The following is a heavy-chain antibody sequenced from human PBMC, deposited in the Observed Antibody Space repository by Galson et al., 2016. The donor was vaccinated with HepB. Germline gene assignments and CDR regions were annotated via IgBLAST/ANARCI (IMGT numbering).Heavy chain of an antibody. V-gene: IGHV1-18*01. CDR2: ISTYNGNT. J-gene: IGHJ4*02. Sequence: SVKVSCKGSGYNFTRHAVSWVRQAPGQGLEWLGWISTYNGNTNYAQKVQGRVTMTTDTATTTVYMEMRGLTSDDTAVYYCARHGGSGSPYRKYLHWGQGTLVVVSS. D-gene: IGHD3-10*01. CDR3: ARHGGSGSPYRKYLH. CDR1: GYNFTRHA.